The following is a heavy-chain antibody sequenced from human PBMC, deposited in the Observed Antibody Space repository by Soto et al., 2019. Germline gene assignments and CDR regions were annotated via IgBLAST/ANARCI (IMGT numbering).Heavy chain of an antibody. V-gene: IGHV3-23*01. CDR2: ITVSGDST. CDR3: AKQLHNSGAIDY. CDR1: GFTFSSYA. D-gene: IGHD6-19*01. Sequence: EVQLLESGGGLVQPGGSLRLSCAASGFTFSSYAMRWVRQAPGKGLGWVSAITVSGDSTYYADSVRGRFTISRDNTKNTVSLEMNSLRAADRAVYYCAKQLHNSGAIDYWGQGTLVTVSS. J-gene: IGHJ4*02.